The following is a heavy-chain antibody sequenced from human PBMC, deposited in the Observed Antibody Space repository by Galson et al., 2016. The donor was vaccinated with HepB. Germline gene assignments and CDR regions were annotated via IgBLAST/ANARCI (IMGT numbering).Heavy chain of an antibody. CDR1: EFSFSYYE. D-gene: IGHD3-22*01. V-gene: IGHV3-48*03. CDR3: ARDGVRDYDSSGYYRYWYFDL. J-gene: IGHJ2*01. CDR2: ISDTGRTN. Sequence: SLRLSCAASEFSFSYYEMNWVRQAPGKGLEWVSYISDTGRTNNYADSVKGRVTTSRDNVKKLLYLQMNSLGAEDTAVYYCARDGVRDYDSSGYYRYWYFDLWGRGTLVTVSS.